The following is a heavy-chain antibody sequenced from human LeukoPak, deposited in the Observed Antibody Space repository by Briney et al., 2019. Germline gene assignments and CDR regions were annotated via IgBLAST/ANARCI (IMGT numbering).Heavy chain of an antibody. CDR3: LHLTGYHGFDY. D-gene: IGHD3-9*01. CDR2: IYYSGST. CDR1: GGSISSSSYY. V-gene: IGHV4-39*01. J-gene: IGHJ4*02. Sequence: SETLSLTCTVSGGSISSSSYYWGWIRQPPGKGLEWIGSIYYSGSTYYNPSLKSRVTISVDTSKNQFSLKLSSVTAADTAVYYCLHLTGYHGFDYWGQGTLVTVSS.